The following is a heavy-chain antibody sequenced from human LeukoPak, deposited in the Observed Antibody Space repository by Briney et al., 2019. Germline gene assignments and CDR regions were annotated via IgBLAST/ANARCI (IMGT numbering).Heavy chain of an antibody. CDR2: ISSSSNTI. D-gene: IGHD2-21*02. J-gene: IGHJ4*02. V-gene: IGHV3-48*02. Sequence: GGSLRLSCAASGFAFSSYSMNWVRQAPGKGLEWISYISSSSNTIYYADSVKGRFTISRDNAKNSLFLQMNSLRDEYTSVYYCARAVTVVTRGGLVFDYWGQGTLVTVSS. CDR1: GFAFSSYS. CDR3: ARAVTVVTRGGLVFDY.